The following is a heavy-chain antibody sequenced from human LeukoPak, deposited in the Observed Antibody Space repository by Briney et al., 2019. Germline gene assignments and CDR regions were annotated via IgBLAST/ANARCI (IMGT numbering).Heavy chain of an antibody. CDR3: AKDLGYSSSWYAQKFDY. V-gene: IGHV3-23*01. D-gene: IGHD6-13*01. CDR1: GFTFSSYA. Sequence: GGSLRLSCAASGFTFSSYAMSWVRQAPGKGLEWVSAISGSGGSTYYADSVKGRFTISRDNSKNTLYLQMNSLRAEDTAVCYCAKDLGYSSSWYAQKFDYWGQGTLVTVSS. J-gene: IGHJ4*02. CDR2: ISGSGGST.